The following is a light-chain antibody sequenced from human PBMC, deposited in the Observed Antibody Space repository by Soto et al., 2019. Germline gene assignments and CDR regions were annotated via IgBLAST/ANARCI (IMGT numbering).Light chain of an antibody. CDR2: AAS. V-gene: IGKV1-12*01. CDR1: QDIGDW. CDR3: QQGYSFPVT. Sequence: DIHMTQSPSSLSASLGDRVSITFRASQDIGDWLAWYQQKPGKAPKLLVYAASSLQSGVPSRFSGSGSGTDFTLTIGSLQPEDFATYYCQQGYSFPVTFGGGTKVDI. J-gene: IGKJ4*01.